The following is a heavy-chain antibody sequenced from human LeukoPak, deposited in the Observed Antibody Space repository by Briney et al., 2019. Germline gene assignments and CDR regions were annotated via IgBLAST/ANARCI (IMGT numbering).Heavy chain of an antibody. V-gene: IGHV3-53*01. D-gene: IGHD1-26*01. CDR2: IYGGDST. CDR1: GFIVSNNY. Sequence: GSLRLSCAASGFIVSNNYMSWVRQAPGKGLEWVSAIYGGDSTEYADSVKGRFTISRDNSKNTLYLQMNSLRTEDTAVYYCAKSPELHNWFDPWGQGTLVTVSS. J-gene: IGHJ5*02. CDR3: AKSPELHNWFDP.